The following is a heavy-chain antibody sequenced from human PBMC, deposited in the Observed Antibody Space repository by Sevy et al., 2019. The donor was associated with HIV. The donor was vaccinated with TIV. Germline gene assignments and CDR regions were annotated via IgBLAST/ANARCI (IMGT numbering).Heavy chain of an antibody. Sequence: ASVKVSCKASGYTFTSYYMHWVRQAPGQGLEWMGIINPSGGSTSYAQKFQGRVTMTRDTSTSTVYMELSSLRSEDTAVYYCARAYDFWSGTPYGMDVWGQGTTVTVSS. CDR1: GYTFTSYY. D-gene: IGHD3-3*01. J-gene: IGHJ6*02. V-gene: IGHV1-46*01. CDR2: INPSGGST. CDR3: ARAYDFWSGTPYGMDV.